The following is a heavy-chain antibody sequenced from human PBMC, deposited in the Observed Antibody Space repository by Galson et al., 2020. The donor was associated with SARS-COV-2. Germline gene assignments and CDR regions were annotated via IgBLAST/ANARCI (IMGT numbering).Heavy chain of an antibody. Sequence: ASVKVSCKASGYTFSTYYIHWVRQAPGQGLEWMGIINPNGGSTSYAQKFQGRVTMTRDTSTSTVYMELRSLRSDDTAVYYCARLRNDYYDSSGYESLDYWGQGTLVTVSS. J-gene: IGHJ4*02. V-gene: IGHV1-46*01. CDR3: ARLRNDYYDSSGYESLDY. D-gene: IGHD3-22*01. CDR1: GYTFSTYY. CDR2: INPNGGST.